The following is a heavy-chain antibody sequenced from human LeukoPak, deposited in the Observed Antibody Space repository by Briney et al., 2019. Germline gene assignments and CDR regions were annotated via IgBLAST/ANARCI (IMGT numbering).Heavy chain of an antibody. Sequence: PGGSLRLSCAASGFTFSSYAMSWVRQAPGKGLERVSDIRHGGGRTYYVDSVKGRFTISRDNSKNTVYLQMNSLRAEDTAVYYCAKEEHYASGSYSCFDYWGQGNLVTVSS. D-gene: IGHD3-10*01. CDR1: GFTFSSYA. CDR3: AKEEHYASGSYSCFDY. J-gene: IGHJ4*02. V-gene: IGHV3-23*01. CDR2: IRHGGGRT.